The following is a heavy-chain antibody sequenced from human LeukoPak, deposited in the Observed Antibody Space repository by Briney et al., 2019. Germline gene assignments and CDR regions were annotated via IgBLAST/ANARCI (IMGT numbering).Heavy chain of an antibody. Sequence: GGSLRLSCAASGFTFSSYAMHWVRQAPGKGLEYVSAISSNGGSTYYANSVKGRFTISRDNSKNTLYLQMGSLRAEGMAVYYCARDPTRVYSSSPYFDYWGQGTLVTVSS. CDR3: ARDPTRVYSSSPYFDY. CDR2: ISSNGGST. CDR1: GFTFSSYA. D-gene: IGHD6-6*01. V-gene: IGHV3-64*01. J-gene: IGHJ4*02.